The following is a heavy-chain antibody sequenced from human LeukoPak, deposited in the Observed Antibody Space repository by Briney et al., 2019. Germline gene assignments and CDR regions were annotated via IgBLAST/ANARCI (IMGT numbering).Heavy chain of an antibody. V-gene: IGHV3-23*01. CDR3: AKRLIAGRYYDY. Sequence: GGSLRLSCAASGFTFSSYSMSWVRQPPGKGLEWVSAISGSGGITYYPASVKGRFNITRDNYKNTLYLQMNSLRAEDTAVYYCAKRLIAGRYYDYWGQGTLVTVSS. J-gene: IGHJ4*02. D-gene: IGHD3-10*01. CDR1: GFTFSSYS. CDR2: ISGSGGIT.